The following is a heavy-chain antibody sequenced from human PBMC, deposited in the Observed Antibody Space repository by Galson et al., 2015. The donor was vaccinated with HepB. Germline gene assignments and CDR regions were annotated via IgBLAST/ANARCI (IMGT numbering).Heavy chain of an antibody. Sequence: SVKVSCKASGYTFTRYAMNRVRQAPGQGLEWMGWISAYNGNTNYAQKLQGRVTMTTDTSTSTAYMELRSLRSDDTAVYYCARVAGRDGYNHFDYWGQGTLVTVSS. CDR2: ISAYNGNT. J-gene: IGHJ4*02. CDR3: ARVAGRDGYNHFDY. V-gene: IGHV1-18*01. D-gene: IGHD5-24*01. CDR1: GYTFTRYA.